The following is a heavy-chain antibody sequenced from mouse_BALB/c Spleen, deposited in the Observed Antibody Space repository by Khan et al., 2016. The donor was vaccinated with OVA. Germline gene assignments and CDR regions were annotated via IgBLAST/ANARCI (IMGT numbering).Heavy chain of an antibody. Sequence: EVELVESGGGLVQPGGSLKLSCAASGFTFSSYGMSWVPQTPDKRLELVATINSNGGSTYYPDSVKGRFTISRDNAKNTLYLQMSSLKSEDTARYYCARMARTINWGQGTTLTVSS. V-gene: IGHV5-6-3*01. CDR1: GFTFSSYG. J-gene: IGHJ2*01. CDR2: INSNGGST. CDR3: ARMARTIN.